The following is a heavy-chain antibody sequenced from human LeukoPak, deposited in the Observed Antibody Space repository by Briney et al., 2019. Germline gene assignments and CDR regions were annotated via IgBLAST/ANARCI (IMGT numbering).Heavy chain of an antibody. CDR1: GFTFSSYA. CDR3: AKDSGYAPDAFDI. J-gene: IGHJ3*02. D-gene: IGHD5-12*01. V-gene: IGHV3-23*01. CDR2: ISGSGGST. Sequence: GGSLRLSCAASGFTFSSYAVSWVRQAPGKGLEWVSAISGSGGSTYYADSVKGRFTISRDNSKNTLYLQMNSLRAEDTAVYYCAKDSGYAPDAFDIWGQGTMVTVSS.